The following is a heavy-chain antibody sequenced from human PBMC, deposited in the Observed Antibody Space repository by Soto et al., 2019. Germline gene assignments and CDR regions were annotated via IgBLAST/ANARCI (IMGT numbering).Heavy chain of an antibody. V-gene: IGHV3-11*06. Sequence: QMQLVESGGDLVKPGGSLRLSCEASGFTFSDYYMSWIRQVPGQGLEWLSFISSSGSYIKYSDSMRGRLTVSRDNGKNSLYLQMNSLRVEDTAVYYCARLRVGVNWYFDLWGRGTMVPV. CDR2: ISSSGSYI. D-gene: IGHD2-21*01. J-gene: IGHJ2*01. CDR3: ARLRVGVNWYFDL. CDR1: GFTFSDYY.